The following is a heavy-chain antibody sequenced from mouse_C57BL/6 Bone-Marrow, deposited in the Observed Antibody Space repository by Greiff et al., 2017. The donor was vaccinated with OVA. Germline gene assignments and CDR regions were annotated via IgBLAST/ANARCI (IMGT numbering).Heavy chain of an antibody. CDR1: GYTFTSYW. CDR3: ARGYYYGTPYYFDY. J-gene: IGHJ2*01. V-gene: IGHV1-64*01. D-gene: IGHD1-1*01. CDR2: IHPNSGST. Sequence: QVQLKQPGAELVKPGASVKLSCKASGYTFTSYWMHWVKQRPGQGLEWIGMIHPNSGSTNYNEKFKSKATLTVDKSSSTAYMQLSSLTSEDSAVYYGARGYYYGTPYYFDYWGQGTTLTVSS.